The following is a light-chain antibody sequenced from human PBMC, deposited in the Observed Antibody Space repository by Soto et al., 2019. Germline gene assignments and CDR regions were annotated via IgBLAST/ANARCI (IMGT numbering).Light chain of an antibody. CDR1: QTISRW. J-gene: IGKJ3*01. CDR3: QQYYSWILT. V-gene: IGKV1-5*01. CDR2: DAY. Sequence: DIQMTQSPSTLSASVGDRVTITCRASQTISRWWAWYQQKPGKAPKLLIYDAYSLESGVPSRFSGSGSGTEFTLTSGSLQPDEFATYYCQQYYSWILTVGPGTKVDIK.